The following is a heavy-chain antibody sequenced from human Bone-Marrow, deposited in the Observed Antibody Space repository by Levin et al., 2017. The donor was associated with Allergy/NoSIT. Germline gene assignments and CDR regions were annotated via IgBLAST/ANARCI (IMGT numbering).Heavy chain of an antibody. V-gene: IGHV4-38-2*02. CDR2: IYHSGST. J-gene: IGHJ4*02. Sequence: PSETLSLTCTVSGYSISSGYYWGWIRQPPGKGLEWIGSIYHSGSTYYNPSLKSRVTISVDTSKNQFSLKLSSVTAADTAVYYCARGRIYDSSGYYYFDYWGLGTLVTVSS. CDR3: ARGRIYDSSGYYYFDY. CDR1: GYSISSGYY. D-gene: IGHD3-22*01.